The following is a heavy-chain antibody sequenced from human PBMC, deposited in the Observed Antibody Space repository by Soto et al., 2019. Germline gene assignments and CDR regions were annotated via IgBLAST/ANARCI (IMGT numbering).Heavy chain of an antibody. CDR2: IWYDGSNK. D-gene: IGHD6-13*01. J-gene: IGHJ6*03. CDR3: ARVAEAAAGNYYYYYMDV. V-gene: IGHV3-33*01. Sequence: GGSLRLSCGASGFNFSSHGRHWVRQAPGKGLEWVAVIWYDGSNKYYADSVKGRFTISRDNSKSALYLQLNTLRAEDTAVYYCARVAEAAAGNYYYYYMDVWGKGTTVTVSS. CDR1: GFNFSSHG.